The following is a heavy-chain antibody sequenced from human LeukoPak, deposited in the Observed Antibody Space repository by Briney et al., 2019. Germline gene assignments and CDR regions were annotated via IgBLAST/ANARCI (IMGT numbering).Heavy chain of an antibody. CDR3: ARDTGDSSGWYRGYYYYYGMDV. CDR1: GGSISGYY. D-gene: IGHD6-19*01. V-gene: IGHV4-59*01. J-gene: IGHJ6*02. CDR2: IYYSGST. Sequence: SETLSLTCTVSGGSISGYYWSWIRQPPGKGLEWIGYIYYSGSTNYNPSLKSRVTISVDTSKNQFSLKLSSVTAADTAVYYCARDTGDSSGWYRGYYYYYGMDVWGQGTTVTVSS.